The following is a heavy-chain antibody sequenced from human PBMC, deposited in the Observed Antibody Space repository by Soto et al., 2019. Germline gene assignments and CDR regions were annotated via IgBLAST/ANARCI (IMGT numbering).Heavy chain of an antibody. J-gene: IGHJ6*02. Sequence: SETLSLTCAVSGGSISSGGYSWSWIRQPPGKGLEWIGYIYHSGSTYYNPSLKSRATISVDRSKNQFSLKLSSVTAADTAVYYCARVVSYYDSSGYPDYYYGMDVWGQGTKVTVSS. CDR3: ARVVSYYDSSGYPDYYYGMDV. V-gene: IGHV4-30-2*01. CDR1: GGSISSGGYS. CDR2: IYHSGST. D-gene: IGHD3-22*01.